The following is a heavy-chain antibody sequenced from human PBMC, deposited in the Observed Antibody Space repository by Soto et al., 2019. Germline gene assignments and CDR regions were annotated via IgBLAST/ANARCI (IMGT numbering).Heavy chain of an antibody. V-gene: IGHV4-30-4*01. CDR3: ASGYYGSGSPFDY. J-gene: IGHJ4*02. CDR1: GGSISSDDHY. CDR2: IYYTGST. D-gene: IGHD3-10*01. Sequence: PSETLSLTCTVSGGSISSDDHYWSWIRQPPGKGLEWIGYIYYTGSTNYNPSLESRLTISIDRPKNQFSLKLSSVTAADTAVYYCASGYYGSGSPFDYWGQGTLVTVSS.